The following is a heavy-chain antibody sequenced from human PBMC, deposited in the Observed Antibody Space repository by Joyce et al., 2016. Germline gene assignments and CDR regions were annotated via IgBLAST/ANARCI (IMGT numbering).Heavy chain of an antibody. CDR1: GVDITSGNYY. CDR2: MSSSGTT. J-gene: IGHJ4*01. CDR3: ARARGDSTGYLY. D-gene: IGHD6-19*01. Sequence: QVRLEESGPGLVKPSQTLSLTCSVSGVDITSGNYYWSWVRQPPGKGLEWIGYMSSSGTTHYRPSLRMRLSISVDTSKNSLSLDLQSVTAADTAVYYCARARGDSTGYLYWGDGTLVTVSS. V-gene: IGHV4-30-4*01.